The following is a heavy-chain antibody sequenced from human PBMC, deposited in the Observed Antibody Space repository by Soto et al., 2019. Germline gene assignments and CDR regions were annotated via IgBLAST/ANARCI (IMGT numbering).Heavy chain of an antibody. V-gene: IGHV1-69*12. Sequence: QVQLVQSGAEVKKPGSSVKVSCKASGGTFSSYAISWVRQAPGQGLELMGEIIPIFGTANYAQKFQGSVTITAGESTSTAYMELSSLRYEDTAVYYCARDRGPSSGYYPYWFDPWGQGTLVTVSS. CDR2: IIPIFGTA. CDR1: GGTFSSYA. J-gene: IGHJ5*02. D-gene: IGHD3-22*01. CDR3: ARDRGPSSGYYPYWFDP.